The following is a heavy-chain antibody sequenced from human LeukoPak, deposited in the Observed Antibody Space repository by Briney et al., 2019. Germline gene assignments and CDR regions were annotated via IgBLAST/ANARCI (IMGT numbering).Heavy chain of an antibody. V-gene: IGHV3-21*04. CDR2: ISSSSSYI. CDR3: AKDHYGSGSYWYFDY. Sequence: GGSLRLSCAASGFTFSSYSMNWVRQAPGKGLEWVSSISSSSSYIYYADSVKGRFTISRDNAKNSLYLQMNSLRAEDTALYYCAKDHYGSGSYWYFDYWGQGTLVTVSS. D-gene: IGHD3-10*01. CDR1: GFTFSSYS. J-gene: IGHJ4*02.